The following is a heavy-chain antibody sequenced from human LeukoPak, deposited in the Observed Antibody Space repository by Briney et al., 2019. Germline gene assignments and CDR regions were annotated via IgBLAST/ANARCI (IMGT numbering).Heavy chain of an antibody. CDR1: GYTFTDYY. D-gene: IGHD2-2*01. J-gene: IGHJ4*02. CDR3: ARANFLYCSSTTCLFDY. CDR2: INPNSGDT. V-gene: IGHV1-2*02. Sequence: ASVKVSCKASGYTFTDYYMHWVRQAPGQGFEWLGWINPNSGDTSYAQKFQGRVTMTRDTSISTAHMELSRLRPDDTAVYYCARANFLYCSSTTCLFDYWGQGTLVIVSS.